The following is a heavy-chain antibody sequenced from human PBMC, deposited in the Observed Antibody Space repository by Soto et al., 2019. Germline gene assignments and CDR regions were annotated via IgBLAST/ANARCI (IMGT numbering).Heavy chain of an antibody. J-gene: IGHJ5*02. Sequence: EVQLVESGGGLVKPGGSLRLSCAASGFTFSSYSMNWVRQAPGKGLEWVSTISSRNNYIYYVDSVKGRFTISRDNARNSVYLQMNSLRADATAVYYCARDVNGGFCGAWGQGTLVTVSS. CDR1: GFTFSSYS. D-gene: IGHD2-21*01. V-gene: IGHV3-21*01. CDR2: ISSRNNYI. CDR3: ARDVNGGFCGA.